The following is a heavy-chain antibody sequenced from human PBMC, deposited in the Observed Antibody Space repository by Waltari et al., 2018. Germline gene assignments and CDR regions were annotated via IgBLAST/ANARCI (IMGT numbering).Heavy chain of an antibody. CDR2: IYYSGIT. Sequence: QLQLQESGPGLVKRSETLSLPCTVSGGPASSGSYFWAWHRQPPGKGLEWIRSIYYSGITYYNLSLNSRVTISVDRSTNQVSLKLTSVTAADTAVYFCAREVPRNGYIGLIYYYMDVWGKGTTVTVSS. CDR3: AREVPRNGYIGLIYYYMDV. V-gene: IGHV4-39*01. D-gene: IGHD5-12*01. J-gene: IGHJ6*03. CDR1: GGPASSGSYF.